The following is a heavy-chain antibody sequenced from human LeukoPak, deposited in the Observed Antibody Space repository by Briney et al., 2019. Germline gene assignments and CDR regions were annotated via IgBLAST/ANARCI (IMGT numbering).Heavy chain of an antibody. V-gene: IGHV1-69*02. CDR3: ARVESQWLLSRGGWFDP. Sequence: GSSVKVSCKASGGTFSSYTISWVRQAPGQGLEWMGRIIPILGIANYAQKFHGRVTITADKSTSTAYMELSSLRSEDTAVYYCARVESQWLLSRGGWFDPWGQGTLVTVSS. D-gene: IGHD6-19*01. CDR2: IIPILGIA. CDR1: GGTFSSYT. J-gene: IGHJ5*02.